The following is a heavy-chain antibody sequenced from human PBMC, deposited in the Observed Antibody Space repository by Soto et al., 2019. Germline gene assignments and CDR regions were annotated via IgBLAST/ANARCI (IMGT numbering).Heavy chain of an antibody. CDR2: IYWDDDK. CDR1: GFSLSTNGVG. J-gene: IGHJ4*02. V-gene: IGHV2-5*02. CDR3: AHRREDRATYDFDY. Sequence: QITLKESGPTLVKPTQTLTLTCTFSGFSLSTNGVGVGWIRQPPGKALEWLALIYWDDDKRYSPSLKSRLTITKDTYKTQVVLTMTNMDPVDTATYYCAHRREDRATYDFDYWGQGTLVTVYS. D-gene: IGHD2-15*01.